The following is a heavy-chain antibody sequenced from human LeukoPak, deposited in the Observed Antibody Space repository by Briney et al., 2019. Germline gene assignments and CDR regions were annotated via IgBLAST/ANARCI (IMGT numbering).Heavy chain of an antibody. J-gene: IGHJ4*02. V-gene: IGHV4-59*08. D-gene: IGHD3-3*01. Sequence: PSETLSLTCSVSGGSISSYYWSWIRQPPGKGLEWIGYIYYSGSTNYNPSLKSRVTISVDTSKNQFSLKLSSVTAADTAVYYCARGVHYDFWSGYYYFDYWGQGTLVTVSS. CDR2: IYYSGST. CDR1: GGSISSYY. CDR3: ARGVHYDFWSGYYYFDY.